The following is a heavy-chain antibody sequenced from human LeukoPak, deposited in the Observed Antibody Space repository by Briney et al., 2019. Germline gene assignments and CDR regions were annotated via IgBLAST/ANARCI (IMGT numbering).Heavy chain of an antibody. V-gene: IGHV3-53*01. Sequence: GGSLTLSCATSGFTFTTYWMNWVRQAPGKGLEWVSVIESGGSTYYADSVKGRFTVSRDNFQNTLYLQMNSLRAEDTAVYYCARVGSYYDMDVWGQGTTVTVSS. J-gene: IGHJ6*02. CDR2: IESGGST. CDR1: GFTFTTYW. CDR3: ARVGSYYDMDV. D-gene: IGHD3-10*01.